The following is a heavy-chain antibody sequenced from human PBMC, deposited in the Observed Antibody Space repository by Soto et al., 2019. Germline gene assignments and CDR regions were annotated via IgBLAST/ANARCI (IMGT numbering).Heavy chain of an antibody. CDR1: GYTFTSYG. D-gene: IGHD3-9*01. Sequence: ASVKVSCKASGYTFTSYGISWVRQAPGQGLEWMGWISAYNGNTNYAQKLQGRVTMTTDTSTSTAYMELRSLRSDDTAVYYCARVQGLRYFDWLDLGSLWGQGPLVTVSS. CDR3: ARVQGLRYFDWLDLGSL. CDR2: ISAYNGNT. J-gene: IGHJ4*02. V-gene: IGHV1-18*01.